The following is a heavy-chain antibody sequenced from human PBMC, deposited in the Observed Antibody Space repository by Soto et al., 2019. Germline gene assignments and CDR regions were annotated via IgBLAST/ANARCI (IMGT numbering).Heavy chain of an antibody. V-gene: IGHV3-23*01. CDR1: VFTFSNYA. CDR3: AKDLIRGDGYIDFDY. CDR2: IFAGGGST. Sequence: GGSLRLSCAPSVFTFSNYAMCWVRQAPGKGLEWVSTIFAGGGSTYYADSVKGRFTISRDNSKNILFLQMDSLRAEDTAVYFCAKDLIRGDGYIDFDYWGQGTLVTVSS. J-gene: IGHJ4*02. D-gene: IGHD3-10*01.